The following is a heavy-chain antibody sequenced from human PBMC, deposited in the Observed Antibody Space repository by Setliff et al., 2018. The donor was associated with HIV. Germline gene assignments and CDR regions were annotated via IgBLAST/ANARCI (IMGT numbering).Heavy chain of an antibody. Sequence: ASVKVSCKASGFTFTGYYLHWVRQAPGQGPEWMGWINPHSGGTNCAQNFHGRVTMTRDTSISTAYMELSRLRSDDTAVFYCARGPQSYVDVVPTIGRYYFDYWGQGTLVTVSS. J-gene: IGHJ4*02. CDR2: INPHSGGT. CDR3: ARGPQSYVDVVPTIGRYYFDY. D-gene: IGHD5-12*01. CDR1: GFTFTGYY. V-gene: IGHV1-2*02.